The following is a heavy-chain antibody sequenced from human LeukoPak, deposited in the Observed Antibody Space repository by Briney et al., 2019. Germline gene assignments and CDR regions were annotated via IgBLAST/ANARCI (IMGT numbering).Heavy chain of an antibody. CDR3: AGTEDIVSAFDI. Sequence: GESLKISCKVSGHNFATSWIGWVRQMPGKGLEWMGIIYPGDSDIRYSPSVQGQVTISADKSISTAYLQWSSLKASDTAMYYCAGTEDIVSAFDIWGQGTMVTVSS. J-gene: IGHJ3*02. D-gene: IGHD2-15*01. CDR1: GHNFATSW. CDR2: IYPGDSDI. V-gene: IGHV5-51*01.